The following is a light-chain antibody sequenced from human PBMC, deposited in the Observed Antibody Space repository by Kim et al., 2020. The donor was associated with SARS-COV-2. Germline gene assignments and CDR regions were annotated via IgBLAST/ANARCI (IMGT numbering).Light chain of an antibody. J-gene: IGLJ2*01. CDR2: EFS. CDR3: SSYEGSNNVV. V-gene: IGLV2-8*01. Sequence: QSALTQPPSASGSPGQSVTISCTGTSSDVGGYNYVSWYRQHPGKAPKLMIYEFSKRPSGVPDRFSGSKSGNTASLTVSGLQAEDEADYYCSSYEGSNNVVFGGGTQLTVL. CDR1: SSDVGGYNY.